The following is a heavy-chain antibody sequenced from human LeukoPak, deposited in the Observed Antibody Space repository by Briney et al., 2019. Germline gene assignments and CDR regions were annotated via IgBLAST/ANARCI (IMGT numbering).Heavy chain of an antibody. CDR3: ARDRSIVGAWFDP. J-gene: IGHJ5*02. Sequence: GGSLRLSCGVSGFTFGDYEMNWVRQAPGKGLEWVSYISSSSSTIYYADSVKGRFTISRDNAKNSLYLQMNSLRAEDTAVYYCARDRSIVGAWFDPWGQGTLVTVSS. V-gene: IGHV3-48*01. CDR2: ISSSSSTI. D-gene: IGHD1-26*01. CDR1: GFTFGDYE.